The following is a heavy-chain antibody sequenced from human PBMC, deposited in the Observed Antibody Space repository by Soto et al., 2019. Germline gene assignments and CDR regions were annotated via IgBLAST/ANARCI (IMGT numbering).Heavy chain of an antibody. CDR2: IIPIFVTA. D-gene: IGHD3-22*01. CDR1: GCTFSSYA. CDR3: ARPSSGYYYYGMDV. Sequence: ASVKVSCKASGCTFSSYAISWVRQAPGQGLEWMGGIIPIFVTANYAQKFQGRVTITADESTSRAYVELSSMRSEDTAVYYCARPSSGYYYYGMDVWRQGTTVTVSS. J-gene: IGHJ6*02. V-gene: IGHV1-69*13.